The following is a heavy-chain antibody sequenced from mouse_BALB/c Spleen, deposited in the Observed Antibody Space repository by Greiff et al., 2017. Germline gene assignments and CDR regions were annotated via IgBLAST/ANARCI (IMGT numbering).Heavy chain of an antibody. D-gene: IGHD2-10*01. CDR2: INPSTGYT. J-gene: IGHJ3*01. CDR3: ARAYYGNYGWFAY. Sequence: QVQLQQSGAELVKPGASVKMSCKASGYTFTSYWMHWVKQRPGQGLDWIGYINPSTGYTEYNQKFKDKATLTADKSSSTAYMQLSSLTSEDSAVYYCARAYYGNYGWFAYWGQGTLVTVSA. CDR1: GYTFTSYW. V-gene: IGHV1-7*01.